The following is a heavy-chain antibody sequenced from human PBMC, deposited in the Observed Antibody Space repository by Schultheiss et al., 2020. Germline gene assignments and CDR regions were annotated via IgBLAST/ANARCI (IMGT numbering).Heavy chain of an antibody. CDR3: ARERGRYYGMDV. Sequence: ASVKVSCKASGYTFTSYGISWVRQAPGQGLEWMGWISAYNGNTNYAQKLQGRVTMTRDTSISTAYMELSRLRSDDTAVYYCARERGRYYGMDVWGQGTTVTVSS. V-gene: IGHV1-18*01. J-gene: IGHJ6*02. CDR2: ISAYNGNT. CDR1: GYTFTSYG. D-gene: IGHD3-10*01.